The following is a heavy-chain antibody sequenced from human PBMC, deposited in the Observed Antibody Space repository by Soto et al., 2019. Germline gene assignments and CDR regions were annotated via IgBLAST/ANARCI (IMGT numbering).Heavy chain of an antibody. CDR1: GFTFGSYA. D-gene: IGHD3-22*01. J-gene: IGHJ1*01. V-gene: IGHV3-23*01. Sequence: GGSLRLSCAASGFTFGSYAMNWVRQAPGQGLEWVSVINGRGGSTYYAYSVKGRFTISRDNSKNTVFLQMNTLRAEDTAIYYCAKGENYYDSTVYLDNWGQGT. CDR2: INGRGGST. CDR3: AKGENYYDSTVYLDN.